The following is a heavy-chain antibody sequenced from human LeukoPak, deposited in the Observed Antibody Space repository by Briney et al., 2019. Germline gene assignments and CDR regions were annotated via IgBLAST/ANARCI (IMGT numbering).Heavy chain of an antibody. CDR1: GFTFSSYA. CDR3: ARFVAMVRGMSV. D-gene: IGHD3-10*01. CDR2: ITTTGSGK. J-gene: IGHJ2*01. Sequence: AGGSLRLSCAASGFTFSSYAMSWIRQAPGKGLEWISYITTTGSGKYYADSVRGRFTISRDSSNNSLYLQINSLRAEDTAVYYCARFVAMVRGMSVWGRGTLVTVSS. V-gene: IGHV3-23*05.